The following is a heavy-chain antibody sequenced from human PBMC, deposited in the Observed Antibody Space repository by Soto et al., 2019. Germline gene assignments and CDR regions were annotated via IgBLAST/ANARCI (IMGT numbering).Heavy chain of an antibody. V-gene: IGHV1-69*12. CDR1: GGTFSNSV. J-gene: IGHJ6*01. CDR3: ARGTPGFYYYGLDV. Sequence: QVQLVQSGADVKKPGSSVRVSCKASGGTFSNSVINWVRQAPGQGLEWMGEVTPMCGTANYAQRFQGRVTITADESTTTSYMDLSSLRSEDTAVYYCARGTPGFYYYGLDVWGQGTTVTVSS. D-gene: IGHD1-7*01. CDR2: VTPMCGTA.